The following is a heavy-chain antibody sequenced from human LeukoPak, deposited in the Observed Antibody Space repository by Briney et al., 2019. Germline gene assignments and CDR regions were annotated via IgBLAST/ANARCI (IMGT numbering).Heavy chain of an antibody. Sequence: ASVKVSCKASGYTFTSYDINWVRQATGQGLEWMGWMNPNSGNTGYAQKFQGRVTMTRNTSMSTAYMELSSLRSEDTAVYYCARARVRCSGGSCYPVGYWGQGTLVTVSS. J-gene: IGHJ4*02. CDR3: ARARVRCSGGSCYPVGY. V-gene: IGHV1-8*01. D-gene: IGHD2-15*01. CDR1: GYTFTSYD. CDR2: MNPNSGNT.